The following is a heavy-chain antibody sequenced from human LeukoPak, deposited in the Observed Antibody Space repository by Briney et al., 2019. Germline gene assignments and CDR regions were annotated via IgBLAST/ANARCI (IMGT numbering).Heavy chain of an antibody. CDR2: VDGGGGGT. J-gene: IGHJ4*02. V-gene: IGHV3-23*01. CDR1: GFTFSHYW. D-gene: IGHD6-13*01. Sequence: GGSLRLSCAASGFTFSHYWMSWVRQAPGRGLEWVSSVDGGGGGTYYADSAKGRFTISRDNSKDTLYLQMNGLRAEDTAVYFCAKQSAGSAAWYSLHYDFWGQGTLVTVSS. CDR3: AKQSAGSAAWYSLHYDF.